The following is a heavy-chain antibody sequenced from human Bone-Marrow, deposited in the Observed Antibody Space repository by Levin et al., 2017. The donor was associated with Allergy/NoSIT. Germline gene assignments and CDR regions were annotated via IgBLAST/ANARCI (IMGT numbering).Heavy chain of an antibody. CDR3: ARELKSYAVDGMDV. J-gene: IGHJ6*02. D-gene: IGHD4-17*01. CDR2: IWYDGSNK. V-gene: IGHV3-33*01. CDR1: GFTFSSYG. Sequence: GGSLRLSCAASGFTFSSYGMHWVRQAPGKGLEWVAVIWYDGSNKYYADSVKGRFTISRDNSKNTLYLQMNSLRAEDTAVYYCARELKSYAVDGMDVWGQGTTVTVSS.